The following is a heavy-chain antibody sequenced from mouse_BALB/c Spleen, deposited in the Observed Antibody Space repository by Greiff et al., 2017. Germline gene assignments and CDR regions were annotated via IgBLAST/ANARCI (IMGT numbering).Heavy chain of an antibody. CDR1: GYTFTDYE. J-gene: IGHJ4*01. V-gene: IGHV1-15*01. Sequence: QVQLKESGAELVRPGASVTLSCKASGYTFTDYEMHWVKQTPVHGLEWIGAIDPETGGTAYNQKFKGKATLTADKSSSTAYMELRSLTSEDSAVYYCTRDGGYPYYYAMDYWGQGTSVTVSS. CDR3: TRDGGYPYYYAMDY. D-gene: IGHD2-2*01. CDR2: IDPETGGT.